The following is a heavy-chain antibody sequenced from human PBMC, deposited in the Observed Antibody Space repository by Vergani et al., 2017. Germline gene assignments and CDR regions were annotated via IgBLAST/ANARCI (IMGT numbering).Heavy chain of an antibody. D-gene: IGHD1-20*01. V-gene: IGHV1-24*01. CDR2: FDPEDGET. Sequence: QVQLVQSGAEVKKPGASVKVSCKVSGYTLTELSMHWVRQAPGKGLEWMGGFDPEDGETIYAEKFQGRVTITADTSTDTAYMELSSLRSDDTAVYYCARVEYNWNDAWFDPWGQGTLVTVSS. CDR1: GYTLTELS. CDR3: ARVEYNWNDAWFDP. J-gene: IGHJ5*02.